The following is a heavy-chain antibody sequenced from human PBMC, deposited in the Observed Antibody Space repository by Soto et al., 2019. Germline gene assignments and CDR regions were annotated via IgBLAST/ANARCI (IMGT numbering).Heavy chain of an antibody. J-gene: IGHJ3*02. CDR1: GFIFSNYG. D-gene: IGHD3-22*01. CDR2: ISYDGSKK. CDR3: AKDRGYYDISGSTERGAFDI. Sequence: QVQLVESGGGVVQPGRSLRLSCAASGFIFSNYGMHWVRQAPGKGLEWVAVISYDGSKKYYADSVKGRFTISRDNSKNTLYLPMNSLRAEDTAVYYCAKDRGYYDISGSTERGAFDIWGQGTMVTVSS. V-gene: IGHV3-30*18.